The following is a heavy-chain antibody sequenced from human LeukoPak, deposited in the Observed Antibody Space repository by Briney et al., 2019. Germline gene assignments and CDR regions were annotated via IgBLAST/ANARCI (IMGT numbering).Heavy chain of an antibody. CDR3: ARAVMYYYDSSGYYDPDPFDI. V-gene: IGHV1-18*01. Sequence: ASVKVSCKASGYTFTSYGISWVRQAPGQGLEWMGWISAYNGNTNYAQKLQGRVTMTTDTSTSTAYVELRSLRSDDTAVYYCARAVMYYYDSSGYYDPDPFDIWGQGTMVTVSS. CDR2: ISAYNGNT. CDR1: GYTFTSYG. J-gene: IGHJ3*02. D-gene: IGHD3-22*01.